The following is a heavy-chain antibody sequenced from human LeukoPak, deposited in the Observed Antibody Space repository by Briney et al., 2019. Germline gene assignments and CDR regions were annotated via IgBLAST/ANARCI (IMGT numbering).Heavy chain of an antibody. CDR1: GYTFANYG. J-gene: IGHJ4*02. V-gene: IGHV1-18*01. CDR2: ISAYNGNT. Sequence: ASVKVSCKASGYTFANYGISWVRQAPGQGHEWMGWISAYNGNTNYAQKLQGRVTMTTDTSTSTAYMELRSLRSDDTAVYYCARRVGSYGAYYFDYWGQGTLVTVSS. CDR3: ARRVGSYGAYYFDY. D-gene: IGHD4/OR15-4a*01.